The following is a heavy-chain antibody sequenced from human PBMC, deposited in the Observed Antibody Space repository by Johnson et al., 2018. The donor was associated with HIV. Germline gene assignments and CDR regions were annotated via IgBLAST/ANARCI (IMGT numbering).Heavy chain of an antibody. CDR2: INWTGGST. D-gene: IGHD2-21*02. CDR1: GFTFDDYG. J-gene: IGHJ3*02. V-gene: IGHV3-20*04. Sequence: VQLVESGGGVVRPGGSLRLSCAASGFTFDDYGMSWVRQAPGKGLEGVSGINWTGGSTGYADSVEGRFTISRDNAKNTLDLEMKSLRADDTAVYYCVRDDYAFHIWGQGTMVTVSS. CDR3: VRDDYAFHI.